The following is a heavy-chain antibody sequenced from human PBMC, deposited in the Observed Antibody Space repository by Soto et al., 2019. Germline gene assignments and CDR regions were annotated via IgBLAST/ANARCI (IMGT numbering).Heavy chain of an antibody. CDR1: GLTFSDYY. CDR2: ISSSGSTI. CDR3: ARETRIVYYYGMDV. J-gene: IGHJ6*02. Sequence: GGSLRLSCAASGLTFSDYYMSWIRQAPGKGLEWVSYISSSGSTIYYADSVKGRFTISRDNAKNSLYLQMNSLRAEDTAVYYCARETRIVYYYGMDVWGQGTTVTVSS. D-gene: IGHD1-1*01. V-gene: IGHV3-11*01.